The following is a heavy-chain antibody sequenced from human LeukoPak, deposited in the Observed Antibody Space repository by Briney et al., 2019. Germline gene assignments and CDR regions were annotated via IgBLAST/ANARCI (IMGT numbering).Heavy chain of an antibody. CDR1: GGSISSGGYY. D-gene: IGHD1-14*01. CDR2: IYYSGST. J-gene: IGHJ5*02. CDR3: ARVASWGTPWFDP. Sequence: PSQTLSLTCTVSGGSISSGGYYWSWIRQHPGKGLEWIGYIYYSGSTNYNPSLKSRVTISVDTSKNQFSLKLSSVTAADTAVYYCARVASWGTPWFDPWGQGTLVTVSS. V-gene: IGHV4-61*08.